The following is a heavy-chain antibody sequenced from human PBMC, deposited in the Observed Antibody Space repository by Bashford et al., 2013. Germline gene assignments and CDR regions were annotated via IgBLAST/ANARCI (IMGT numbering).Heavy chain of an antibody. J-gene: IGHJ6*02. CDR2: FDPEDGET. V-gene: IGHV1-24*01. CDR3: ATDIRSGIVVVEGMDV. CDR1: GYTLTELS. Sequence: ASVKVSCKVSGYTLTELSMHWVRQAPGKGLEWMGGFDPEDGETIYAQKFQGRVTMTEDTSTDTAYMELSSLRSEDTAVYYCATDIRSGIVVVEGMDVWGQGTTVTVSS. D-gene: IGHD2-2*01.